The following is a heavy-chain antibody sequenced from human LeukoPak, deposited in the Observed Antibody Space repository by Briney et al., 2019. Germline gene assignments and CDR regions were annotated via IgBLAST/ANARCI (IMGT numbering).Heavy chain of an antibody. Sequence: TSETLSLTCAVYGGSFSGYYWSWIRQPPGKGLEWIGEINHSGSTDYNPSLKSRVTISVDTSKNQFSLKLSSVTAADTAVYYCAREYCGGDCYLDYWGQGTVVTVSS. V-gene: IGHV4-34*01. CDR2: INHSGST. D-gene: IGHD2-21*02. CDR3: AREYCGGDCYLDY. J-gene: IGHJ4*02. CDR1: GGSFSGYY.